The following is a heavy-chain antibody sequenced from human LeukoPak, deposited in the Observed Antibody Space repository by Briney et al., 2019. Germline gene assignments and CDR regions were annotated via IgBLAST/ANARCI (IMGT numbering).Heavy chain of an antibody. CDR1: GFAFSNYA. V-gene: IGHV3-30*04. Sequence: PGGSLRLSCAASGFAFSNYAMHWVRQAPGKGLEWVAVISYDASNQYYADSVKGRFIISRDNSKNTLYLQMNSLRVEDTAVYYCTREAYNTVYFDYWGQGTLVTVSS. CDR3: TREAYNTVYFDY. D-gene: IGHD1-14*01. J-gene: IGHJ4*02. CDR2: ISYDASNQ.